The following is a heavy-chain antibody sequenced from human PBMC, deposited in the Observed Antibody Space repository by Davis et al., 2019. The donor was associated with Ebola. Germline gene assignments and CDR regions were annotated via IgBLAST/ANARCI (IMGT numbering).Heavy chain of an antibody. V-gene: IGHV3-74*01. CDR3: YYFGSGSYNVPDA. J-gene: IGHJ6*04. CDR2: INTDGSST. CDR1: GFTFHNYW. Sequence: PGGSLRPSFAASGFTFHNYWMHWARQAPGKVLVWVSRINTDGSSTNYADSVKGRFTISRNNAKNTLYLQMKSLRDEDTAVYYCYYFGSGSYNVPDAWGKGTTVTVSS. D-gene: IGHD3-10*01.